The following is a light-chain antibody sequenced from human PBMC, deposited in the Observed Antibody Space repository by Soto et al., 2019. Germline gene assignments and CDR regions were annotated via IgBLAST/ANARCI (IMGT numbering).Light chain of an antibody. Sequence: EIVLTQSPDTLSLSPGESATLSCRASQGIGRYLAWFQQKPGQAPRLLIYDASTRPTGIPARFSGSGSGTEFTRTSSSLEPEDVATYCCQQRSSWPLTFGHGTKVEI. J-gene: IGKJ1*01. CDR2: DAS. CDR1: QGIGRY. V-gene: IGKV3-11*01. CDR3: QQRSSWPLT.